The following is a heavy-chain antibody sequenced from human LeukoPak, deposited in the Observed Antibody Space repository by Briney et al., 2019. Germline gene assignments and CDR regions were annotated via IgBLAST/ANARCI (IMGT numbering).Heavy chain of an antibody. CDR3: AREEREEGAFDI. V-gene: IGHV4-61*01. J-gene: IGHJ3*02. CDR2: IYYSGST. Sequence: SQTLSLTCTVSGGSISSGSYYWGWIRQPPGKGLEWVGYIYYSGSTNYSPSLKSRVTISVDTSKNQFSLKLSSVTAADTAVYYCAREEREEGAFDIWGQGTMVTVSS. D-gene: IGHD1-1*01. CDR1: GGSISSGSYY.